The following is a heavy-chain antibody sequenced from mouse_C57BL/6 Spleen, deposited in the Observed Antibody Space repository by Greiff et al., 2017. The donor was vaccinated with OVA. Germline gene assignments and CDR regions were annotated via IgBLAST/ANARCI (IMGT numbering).Heavy chain of an antibody. J-gene: IGHJ3*01. Sequence: MQLVESGAELVKPGASVKMSCKASGYTFTTYPIEWMKQNHGKSLEWIGNFHPYNDDTKYNEKFKGKATLTVEKSSSTVYLELSRLTSDDSAVYYCARGGKLTGGSFAYWGQGTLVTDSA. CDR3: ARGGKLTGGSFAY. CDR2: FHPYNDDT. D-gene: IGHD4-1*01. CDR1: GYTFTTYP. V-gene: IGHV1-47*01.